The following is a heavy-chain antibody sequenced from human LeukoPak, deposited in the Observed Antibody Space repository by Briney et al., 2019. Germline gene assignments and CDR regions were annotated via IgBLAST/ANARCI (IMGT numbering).Heavy chain of an antibody. V-gene: IGHV3-21*01. CDR2: ISSSGSYI. Sequence: GGSLRLSCAASGFTFSSYSMNWVRQAPGKGLEWVSSISSSGSYIYYADSVKGRFTISRDNAKNSLYLRMNSLRAEDTAVYYCARDGKWFGELLGPPDYWGQGTLVTVSS. CDR3: ARDGKWFGELLGPPDY. CDR1: GFTFSSYS. D-gene: IGHD3-10*01. J-gene: IGHJ4*02.